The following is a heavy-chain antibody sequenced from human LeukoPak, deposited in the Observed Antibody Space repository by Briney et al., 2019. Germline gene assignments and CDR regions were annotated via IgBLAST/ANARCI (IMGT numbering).Heavy chain of an antibody. Sequence: ASVKVSCKASGYTFTGYYMHWVRQAPGQGLEWMGWISAYTGNTNYAQNLQGRVTMTTDTSTSTAYMELRSLRSDDTAVYYCARDGVAEAGVFDNWGQGTLVTVSS. CDR3: ARDGVAEAGVFDN. CDR1: GYTFTGYY. CDR2: ISAYTGNT. V-gene: IGHV1-18*04. D-gene: IGHD6-13*01. J-gene: IGHJ4*02.